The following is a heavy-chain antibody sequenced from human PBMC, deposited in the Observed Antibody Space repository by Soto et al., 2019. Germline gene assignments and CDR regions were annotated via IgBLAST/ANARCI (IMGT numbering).Heavy chain of an antibody. CDR2: INPNSGGT. V-gene: IGHV1-2*04. D-gene: IGHD3-3*01. J-gene: IGHJ5*02. CDR1: GYTFTGYY. CDR3: ARGFYDFWSGYYSKAGDNWFDP. Sequence: ASVKVSCKASGYTFTGYYMHWVRQAPGQGLEWMGWINPNSGGTNYAQKFQGWATMTRDTSISTAYMELSRLRSDDTAVYYCARGFYDFWSGYYSKAGDNWFDPWGQGTLVTVSS.